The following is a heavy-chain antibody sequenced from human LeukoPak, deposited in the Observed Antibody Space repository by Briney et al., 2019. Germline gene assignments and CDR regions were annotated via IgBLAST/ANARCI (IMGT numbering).Heavy chain of an antibody. D-gene: IGHD6-19*01. CDR1: GGSISSGSYY. V-gene: IGHV4-61*02. CDR2: IYTSGST. Sequence: SETLSLTCTVPGGSISSGSYYWSWIRQPAGRGLEWIGRIYTSGSTNYNPSLKSRVTISVDTSKNQFSLKLSSVTAADTAVYYCAREPEAVAGVSVDYWGQGTLVTVSS. CDR3: AREPEAVAGVSVDY. J-gene: IGHJ4*02.